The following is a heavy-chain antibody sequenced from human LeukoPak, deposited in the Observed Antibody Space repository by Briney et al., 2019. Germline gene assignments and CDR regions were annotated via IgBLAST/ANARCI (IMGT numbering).Heavy chain of an antibody. Sequence: ASAKVSCKASVGTFSSYAISWVRQAPGQGLEWMGGIIPIFGTANYAQKLQGRVTITTDESTSTAYMELSSLRSEDTAVYYCATNPHYYDSSGYYMGFAFDIWGQGTMVTVSS. CDR3: ATNPHYYDSSGYYMGFAFDI. D-gene: IGHD3-22*01. CDR1: VGTFSSYA. CDR2: IIPIFGTA. V-gene: IGHV1-69*05. J-gene: IGHJ3*02.